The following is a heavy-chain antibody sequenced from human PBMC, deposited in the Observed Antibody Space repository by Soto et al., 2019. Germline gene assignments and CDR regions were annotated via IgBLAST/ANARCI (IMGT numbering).Heavy chain of an antibody. D-gene: IGHD3-22*01. V-gene: IGHV3-33*01. J-gene: IGHJ4*02. CDR3: ARDPDSSGFSDY. CDR1: GFTFSSYG. CDR2: IWYDGSNK. Sequence: QVQLVESGGGVVQPGRSLRLSCAASGFTFSSYGMHWVRQAPGKGLEWVAVIWYDGSNKYYADSVKGRFTISRDNSKNTLYLQMNSLRAGDTAVYYCARDPDSSGFSDYWGQGTLVTVSS.